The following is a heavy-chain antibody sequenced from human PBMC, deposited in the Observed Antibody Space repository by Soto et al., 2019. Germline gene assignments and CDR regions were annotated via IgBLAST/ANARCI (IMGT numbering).Heavy chain of an antibody. CDR3: GGSSSSYYYGMDV. J-gene: IGHJ6*02. Sequence: GESLRLSCTASGFTFGDYAMSWVRQAPGKGVGWGVFIRSKAYGWTPEYDACVKGRFDISKDDSKIIAYLQMNSLKAEDTAVYSGGGSSSSYYYGMDVWGQGTTVTVSS. CDR2: IRSKAYGWTP. D-gene: IGHD6-6*01. CDR1: GFTFGDYA. V-gene: IGHV3-49*04.